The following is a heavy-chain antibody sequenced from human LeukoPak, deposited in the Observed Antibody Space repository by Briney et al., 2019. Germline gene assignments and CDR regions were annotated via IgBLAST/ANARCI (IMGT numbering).Heavy chain of an antibody. J-gene: IGHJ4*02. D-gene: IGHD5-12*01. Sequence: PGGPLRLSCAASGFTFSSYWMSWVRQAPGKGLEWVANIKQDGSEKYYVDSVKGRFTISRDNAKNSLYLQMNSLRAEDTAVYYCAREMLRLGAYFDYWGQGTLVTVSS. CDR2: IKQDGSEK. CDR3: AREMLRLGAYFDY. V-gene: IGHV3-7*01. CDR1: GFTFSSYW.